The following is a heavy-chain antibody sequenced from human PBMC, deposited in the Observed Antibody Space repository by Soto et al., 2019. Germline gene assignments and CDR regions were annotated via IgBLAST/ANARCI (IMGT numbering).Heavy chain of an antibody. CDR2: MHYSGST. CDR3: ARPGYSSSWYWYDS. D-gene: IGHD6-13*01. Sequence: SETLSLTCTVSGGSSRRRRYYWGCIRQPPNKGLEWIGSMHYSGSTFYNPSLKSRVTISVDTSKNQFSLKLTSVTAADTAVYYFARPGYSSSWYWYDSWGQRTLVTVSS. J-gene: IGHJ5*01. CDR1: GGSSRRRRYY. V-gene: IGHV4-39*01.